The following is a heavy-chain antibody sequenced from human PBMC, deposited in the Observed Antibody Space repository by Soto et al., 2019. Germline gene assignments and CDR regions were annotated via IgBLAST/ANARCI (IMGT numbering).Heavy chain of an antibody. CDR2: IWYDGSKK. J-gene: IGHJ4*02. CDR3: AREHGYCSGGTCPSELDF. Sequence: GGSLRLSCAASGFSFRSCGMHWVRQPPGKGLEWVATIWYDGSKKYYGESVKGRFSVSRDNSKSTLDLQMNSLRVEDTGVYYCAREHGYCSGGTCPSELDFWGQGALVTVSS. D-gene: IGHD2-15*01. CDR1: GFSFRSCG. V-gene: IGHV3-33*01.